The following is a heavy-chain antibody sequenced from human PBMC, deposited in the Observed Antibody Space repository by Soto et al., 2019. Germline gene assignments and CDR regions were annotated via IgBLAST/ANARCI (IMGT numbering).Heavy chain of an antibody. CDR2: THLSGST. V-gene: IGHV4-31*03. D-gene: IGHD2-21*01. CDR1: GGSISRGGYY. J-gene: IGHJ5*02. CDR3: ARRAVVAVTGSLDNWLDP. Sequence: SETLSLTCTVSGGSISRGGYYWTWIRQHPGKGLEWIGYTHLSGSTYYNPPLKSRVTISVDTSRNQFSLKVNSVTAADTAVYYCARRAVVAVTGSLDNWLDPWGQGILVTVSS.